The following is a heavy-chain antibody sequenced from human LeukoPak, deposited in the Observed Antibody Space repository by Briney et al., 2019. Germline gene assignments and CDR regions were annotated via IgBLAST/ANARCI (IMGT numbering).Heavy chain of an antibody. CDR1: GFTFSSYA. J-gene: IGHJ4*02. CDR3: ATSNIVVVPAAIEDY. CDR2: ISGSGGST. Sequence: GGSLRLSCAASGFTFSSYAMSWVRQAPGKGLEWVSAISGSGGSTYYADSVKGRFTISRDNSKNTRYLQMNSLRAEDTAVYYCATSNIVVVPAAIEDYWGQGTLVTVSS. D-gene: IGHD2-2*01. V-gene: IGHV3-23*01.